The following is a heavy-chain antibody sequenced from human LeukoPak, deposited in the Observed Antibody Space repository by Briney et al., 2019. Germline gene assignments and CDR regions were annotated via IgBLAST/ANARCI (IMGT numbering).Heavy chain of an antibody. CDR1: GGSISSYY. CDR2: IYYSGST. V-gene: IGHV4-59*01. Sequence: SETLSLTCTVSGGSISSYYWSWIRQPPGKGLEWSGYIYYSGSTNYDPSLKSRVTISVDTSKNQFSLKLSSVTAADTAVYYCARDTRYYYDSSGYFDLWGRGTLVTVSS. CDR3: ARDTRYYYDSSGYFDL. D-gene: IGHD3-22*01. J-gene: IGHJ2*01.